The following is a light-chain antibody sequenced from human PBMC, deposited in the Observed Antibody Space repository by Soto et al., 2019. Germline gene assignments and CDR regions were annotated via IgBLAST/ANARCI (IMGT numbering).Light chain of an antibody. V-gene: IGKV3-15*01. J-gene: IGKJ2*01. CDR2: GAS. Sequence: EVVMTQSPATLSLSPGERATLSCRASQSLSTNLAWYQQKPGQAPRLLIYGASTRATGIPARFSGSGSGTEFTLTISSLQSEDFAVYYCQQYNNWPPYTFGQGTKLEIK. CDR3: QQYNNWPPYT. CDR1: QSLSTN.